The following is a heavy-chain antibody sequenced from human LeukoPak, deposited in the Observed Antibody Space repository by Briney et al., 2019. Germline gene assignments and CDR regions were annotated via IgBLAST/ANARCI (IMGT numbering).Heavy chain of an antibody. D-gene: IGHD5-18*01. J-gene: IGHJ4*02. V-gene: IGHV1-2*02. Sequence: ASVKVSCKPSGYTFTGYYIQWVRQAPRQGLEWMGWINPNSGGTNYAQKFQGRVTMTRDMSTSTVYMELSRLRSDDTAVYYCARDFSYGSRGLDYWGQGTLVTVSS. CDR3: ARDFSYGSRGLDY. CDR2: INPNSGGT. CDR1: GYTFTGYY.